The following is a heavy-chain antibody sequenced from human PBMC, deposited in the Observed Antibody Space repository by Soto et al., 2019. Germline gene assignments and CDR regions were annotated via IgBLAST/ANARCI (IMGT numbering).Heavy chain of an antibody. CDR2: IYWDDDK. V-gene: IGHV2-5*02. Sequence: QITLKESGPTQVKPRQTLTLTCIFSGFSLTTSGVGVGWIRQSSGKAPEWLALIYWDDDKRYSPSLKSRLTITKDTSKNQVVLTMADLDPADTATYYCAHRVLRTVFGLVTTTAIYFDFWGQGTPVAVSS. CDR1: GFSLTTSGVG. D-gene: IGHD3-3*01. J-gene: IGHJ4*02. CDR3: AHRVLRTVFGLVTTTAIYFDF.